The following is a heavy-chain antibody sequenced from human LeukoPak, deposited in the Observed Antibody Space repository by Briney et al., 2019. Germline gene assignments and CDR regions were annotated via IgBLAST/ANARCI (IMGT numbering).Heavy chain of an antibody. CDR2: IYHSGST. D-gene: IGHD2-21*02. V-gene: IGHV4-38-2*02. Sequence: SGTLSLTCTVSGYSISSGYYWGWIRQPPGKGLEWIGSIYHSGSTYYNPSLKSRVTISVDTSKNQFSLKLSSVTAADTAVYYCARDPLTLTYSDYWGQGTLVTVSS. CDR1: GYSISSGYY. J-gene: IGHJ4*02. CDR3: ARDPLTLTYSDY.